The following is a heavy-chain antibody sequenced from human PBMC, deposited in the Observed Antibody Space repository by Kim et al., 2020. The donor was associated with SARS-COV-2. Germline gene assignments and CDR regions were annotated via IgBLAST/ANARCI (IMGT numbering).Heavy chain of an antibody. Sequence: GGSLRLSCAASGFTFSSNTMFWVRQAPGKGLEWVAVISYDGSNKYYADSVKGRFTISRDNSKNTLYLQMNSLRAEDTAVYYCARDSSGWYWGQGTLVTVS. D-gene: IGHD6-19*01. V-gene: IGHV3-30*04. J-gene: IGHJ4*02. CDR1: GFTFSSNT. CDR2: ISYDGSNK. CDR3: ARDSSGWY.